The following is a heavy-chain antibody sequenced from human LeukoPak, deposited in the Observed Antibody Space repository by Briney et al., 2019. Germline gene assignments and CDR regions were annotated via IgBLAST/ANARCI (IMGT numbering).Heavy chain of an antibody. V-gene: IGHV3-11*01. J-gene: IGHJ6*03. CDR2: ISRSGSTK. Sequence: PGGSLRLSCAVSGFIFSDYNMRWIRQAPGKGLEWVSSISRSGSTKYYADSVKGRFTISRDNAKNSLFLQMNSLRAEDTAVYYCARVLRYCSGGNCYSGGLGYMDVWGKGTTVIISS. D-gene: IGHD2-15*01. CDR3: ARVLRYCSGGNCYSGGLGYMDV. CDR1: GFIFSDYN.